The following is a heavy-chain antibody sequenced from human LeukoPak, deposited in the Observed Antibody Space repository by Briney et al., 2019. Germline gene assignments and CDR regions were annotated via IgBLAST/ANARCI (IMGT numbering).Heavy chain of an antibody. CDR1: GFTFDDYG. J-gene: IGHJ3*02. D-gene: IGHD3-10*01. CDR2: INWNGGST. Sequence: PGGSLRLSCAASGFTFDDYGMSWVRQAPGKGLEWVSGINWNGGSTGYADSVKGRFTISRDNAKNSLYLQMNSLRAEDTAVYYCVRSRSTWFGEVLAAFDIWGQGTMVTVSS. CDR3: VRSRSTWFGEVLAAFDI. V-gene: IGHV3-20*04.